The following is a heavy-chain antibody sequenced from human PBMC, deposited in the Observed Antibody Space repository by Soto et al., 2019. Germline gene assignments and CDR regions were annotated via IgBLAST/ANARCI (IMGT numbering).Heavy chain of an antibody. Sequence: PSETLSLTCAVSGGSISSGGYSWNWIRQPPGKGLEWIGYIYHSGSTLYNPSLKSRVTISVDKSKNQFSLKLSSVTAADTAVYYCARAHCSGGSCYSVQHWFDPWGQGTLVTVSS. V-gene: IGHV4-30-2*01. D-gene: IGHD2-15*01. J-gene: IGHJ5*02. CDR2: IYHSGST. CDR3: ARAHCSGGSCYSVQHWFDP. CDR1: GGSISSGGYS.